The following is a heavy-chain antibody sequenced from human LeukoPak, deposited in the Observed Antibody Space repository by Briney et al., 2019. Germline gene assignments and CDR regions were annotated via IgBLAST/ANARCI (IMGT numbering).Heavy chain of an antibody. CDR1: GGSVSSGSYY. D-gene: IGHD5-24*01. V-gene: IGHV4-39*01. CDR3: ARHTRYEMATIGAFDI. J-gene: IGHJ3*02. CDR2: IYYSGST. Sequence: SETLSLTCTVSGGSVSSGSYYWGWIRQPPGKGLEWIGSIYYSGSTYYNPSLKSRVTISVDTSKNQFSLKLSSVTAADTAVYYCARHTRYEMATIGAFDIWGQGTMVTVSS.